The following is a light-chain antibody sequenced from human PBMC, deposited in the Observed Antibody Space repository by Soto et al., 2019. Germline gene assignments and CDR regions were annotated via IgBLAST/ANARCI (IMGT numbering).Light chain of an antibody. V-gene: IGLV1-51*01. J-gene: IGLJ1*01. CDR1: SSNIGNYY. CDR3: GSWDGSLNTYV. CDR2: ASD. Sequence: QSVLTQPPSVSAAPGQKVTISCSGGSSNIGNYYVSWYQQLPGVAPKLLIFASDKRPSGIPDRFSGSQSGASGTLDITGLQTGDEADYYCGSWDGSLNTYVFGTGTKLT.